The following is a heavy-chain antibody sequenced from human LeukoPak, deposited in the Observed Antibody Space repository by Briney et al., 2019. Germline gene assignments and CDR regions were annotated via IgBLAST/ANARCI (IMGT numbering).Heavy chain of an antibody. V-gene: IGHV3-7*01. CDR3: ARGSKPEGDYYYYYMDV. CDR2: IKHDGSEG. D-gene: IGHD3-16*01. CDR1: GFTFSSFW. Sequence: GGSLRLSCAASGFTFSSFWMSWVRQAPGKGLEWVANIKHDGSEGYYVDSVEGRFTISRDNAKNSLYLQMNSLRAEDTAVYYCARGSKPEGDYYYYYMDVWGKGATVTVSS. J-gene: IGHJ6*03.